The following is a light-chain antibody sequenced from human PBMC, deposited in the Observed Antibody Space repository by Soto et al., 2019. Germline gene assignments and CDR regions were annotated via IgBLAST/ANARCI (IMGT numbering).Light chain of an antibody. CDR1: QNIHTN. V-gene: IGKV3-20*01. CDR2: DAS. Sequence: AQFPATLSFSPGEKAPLSFRAGQNIHTNLAWYQQKPGQAPRLLIYDASNRATGIPARFSGSGSGTDFTLTISRLEPEDFAVYYCQQYGSSGTFGQGTKVDI. CDR3: QQYGSSGT. J-gene: IGKJ1*01.